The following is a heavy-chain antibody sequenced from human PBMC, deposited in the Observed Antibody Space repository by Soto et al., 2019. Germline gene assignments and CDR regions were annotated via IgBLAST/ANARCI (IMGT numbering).Heavy chain of an antibody. CDR2: IYSGGST. Sequence: GGSLRLSCAASGFTVSSNYMSWVRQAPGKGLEWVSVIYSGGSTYYADSVKGRFTISRDNPKNTLYLQMNSLRAEDTAVYYCARDLATSYYGMDVWGQGTTVTVSS. CDR3: ARDLATSYYGMDV. D-gene: IGHD1-26*01. V-gene: IGHV3-53*01. J-gene: IGHJ6*02. CDR1: GFTVSSNY.